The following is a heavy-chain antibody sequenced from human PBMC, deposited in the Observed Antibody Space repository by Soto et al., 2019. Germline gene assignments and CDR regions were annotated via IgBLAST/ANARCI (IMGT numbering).Heavy chain of an antibody. Sequence: VQLVDSGGGLVRPGGSLRLSCAASGFIFDDHAMHWVRQAPGKGMEWISAITWNSVALDYADSVKGRFTISRDNAKNSLYLQMNSLRPEDTALYYCAKERVRDFDGWGQGTLVTVSS. D-gene: IGHD3-9*01. V-gene: IGHV3-9*01. CDR1: GFIFDDHA. J-gene: IGHJ4*02. CDR3: AKERVRDFDG. CDR2: ITWNSVAL.